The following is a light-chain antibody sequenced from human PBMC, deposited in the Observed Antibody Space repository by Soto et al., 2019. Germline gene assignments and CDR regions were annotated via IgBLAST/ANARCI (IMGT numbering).Light chain of an antibody. CDR1: SSDVGGYDY. Sequence: QSVLTQPASVSVSPGQSITISCTGTSSDVGGYDYVSWYQLHPGKAPKLMVFEVSNRPSGVSNRFSGSKSGNTASLTISGLQAEDEADYYCCSYTSSGVYVFGTGTKVTVL. CDR2: EVS. CDR3: CSYTSSGVYV. J-gene: IGLJ1*01. V-gene: IGLV2-14*01.